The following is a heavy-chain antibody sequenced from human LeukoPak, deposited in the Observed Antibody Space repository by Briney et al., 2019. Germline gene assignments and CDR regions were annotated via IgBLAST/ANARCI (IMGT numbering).Heavy chain of an antibody. Sequence: ASVKVSCKASGYTFTGYYMHWVRQAPGQGLEWMGWINPNSGGTNYAQKFQGRVTMTRDTSISTAYMELSRLRSGDTAVYYCARDYDEYCSSTSCYTSDYWGQGTLVTVSS. V-gene: IGHV1-2*02. J-gene: IGHJ4*02. D-gene: IGHD2-2*02. CDR1: GYTFTGYY. CDR3: ARDYDEYCSSTSCYTSDY. CDR2: INPNSGGT.